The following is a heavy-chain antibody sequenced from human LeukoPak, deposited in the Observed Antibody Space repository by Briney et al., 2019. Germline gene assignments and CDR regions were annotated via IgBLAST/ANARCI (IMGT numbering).Heavy chain of an antibody. Sequence: GGSLRLSCAASGFTVSSNYMTWVRQAPGKGLEWVAVISYDGSNKYYADSVKGRFTISRDNSKNTLYLQMNSLRAEDTAVYYCAKDLGGGLGGAGVAFDIWGQGTMVTVSS. CDR3: AKDLGGGLGGAGVAFDI. V-gene: IGHV3-30*18. CDR1: GFTVSSNY. D-gene: IGHD3-16*01. J-gene: IGHJ3*02. CDR2: ISYDGSNK.